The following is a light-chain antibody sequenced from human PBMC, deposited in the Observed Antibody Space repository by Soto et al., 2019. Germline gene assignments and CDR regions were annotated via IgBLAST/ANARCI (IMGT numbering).Light chain of an antibody. Sequence: QSALTQPRSVSGSPGQSVTISCTGTSGDVGHYNYVSWYQQHPGKAPKLMVYDVSKRPSGVPDRISGSKSVNAASLTISGRNGEDEADYACCSYAGSYTYVVFGGGTKLTVL. V-gene: IGLV2-11*01. CDR2: DVS. J-gene: IGLJ2*01. CDR1: SGDVGHYNY. CDR3: CSYAGSYTYVV.